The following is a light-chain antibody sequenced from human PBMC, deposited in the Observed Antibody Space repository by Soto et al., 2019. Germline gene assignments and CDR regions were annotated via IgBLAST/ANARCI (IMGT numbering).Light chain of an antibody. V-gene: IGKV1-5*01. J-gene: IGKJ2*01. CDR2: DVS. CDR3: QQYKDYVYT. Sequence: DIQMTQSPSTLSASVGDRVIITCRASQTVERWMAWYQQKPGKAPKLLISDVSTLERGVPSRFSGSGSATEFTLTISGLQPDDFATYYCQQYKDYVYTLGQGTKVDIK. CDR1: QTVERW.